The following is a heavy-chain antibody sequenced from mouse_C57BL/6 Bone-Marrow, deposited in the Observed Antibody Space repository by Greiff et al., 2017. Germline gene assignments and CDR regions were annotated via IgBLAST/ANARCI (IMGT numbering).Heavy chain of an antibody. CDR2: IDPDNGDT. D-gene: IGHD1-1*01. Sequence: VQLKESGAELVRPGASVKLSCTASGFNIKDDYMHWVKQRPEQGLEWIGWIDPDNGDTEYASKFQGKATITADTSSNTAYLQLSSLTSEDTAVYYCTTGGSSYYWGQGTTLTVSS. J-gene: IGHJ2*01. CDR1: GFNIKDDY. V-gene: IGHV14-4*01. CDR3: TTGGSSYY.